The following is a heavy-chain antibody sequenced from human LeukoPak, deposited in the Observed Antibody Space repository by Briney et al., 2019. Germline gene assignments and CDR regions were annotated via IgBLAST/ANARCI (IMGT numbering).Heavy chain of an antibody. J-gene: IGHJ6*03. CDR2: ISYDGSNK. Sequence: GGSLRLSCAASGFTFSSYEMNWVRQAPGKGLEWVAVISYDGSNKYYADSVKGRFTISRDNSKNTLYLQMNSLRAEDTAVYYCARQSQGYSSSWYPTYYYYYMDVWGKGTTVTVSS. CDR1: GFTFSSYE. D-gene: IGHD6-13*01. V-gene: IGHV3-30*04. CDR3: ARQSQGYSSSWYPTYYYYYMDV.